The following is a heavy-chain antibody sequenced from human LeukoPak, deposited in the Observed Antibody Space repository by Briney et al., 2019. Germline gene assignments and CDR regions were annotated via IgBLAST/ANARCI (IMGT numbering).Heavy chain of an antibody. CDR3: ARRDYYDSSGYLFDY. V-gene: IGHV4-59*08. D-gene: IGHD3-22*01. CDR2: IYYSGST. J-gene: IGHJ4*02. CDR1: GGSISSYY. Sequence: SETLSLTCTVSGGSISSYYWSWIRQPPGKGLEWIGYIYYSGSTNCNPSLKSRVTISVDTSKNQFSLKLSSVTAADTAVYYCARRDYYDSSGYLFDYCGQGTLVTVSS.